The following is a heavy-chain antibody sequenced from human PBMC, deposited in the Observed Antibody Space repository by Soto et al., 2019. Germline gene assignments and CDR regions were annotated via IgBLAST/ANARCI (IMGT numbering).Heavy chain of an antibody. CDR2: IMPGSSHI. CDR3: AKENGYSSSWFEFDY. J-gene: IGHJ4*02. CDR1: GFTFNNHI. Sequence: GGSLRLSCAASGFTFNNHIMNWVRQAQGKGLEWVSYIMPGSSHIFYADSVKGRFTISRDNAKNSLYLQMNSLRAEDTAVYYCAKENGYSSSWFEFDYWGQGTLVTVSS. V-gene: IGHV3-48*01. D-gene: IGHD6-13*01.